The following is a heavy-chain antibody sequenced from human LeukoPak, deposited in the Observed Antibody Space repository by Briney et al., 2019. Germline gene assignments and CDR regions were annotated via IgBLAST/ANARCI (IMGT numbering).Heavy chain of an antibody. CDR3: AKIIAAANRPTFDY. Sequence: GGSLSLSFAASGFTFSSYAMSWVRQAPGKGLGWVSAISGSGSYTYYGDSGKGRFTISRDNSKNTIYLQMNSLRAEDTAVYYCAKIIAAANRPTFDYWGQETLVTVSS. CDR1: GFTFSSYA. D-gene: IGHD6-13*01. J-gene: IGHJ4*02. V-gene: IGHV3-23*01. CDR2: ISGSGSYT.